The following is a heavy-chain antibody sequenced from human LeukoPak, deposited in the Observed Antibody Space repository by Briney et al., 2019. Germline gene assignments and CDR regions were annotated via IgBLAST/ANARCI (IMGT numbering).Heavy chain of an antibody. CDR2: IYHSGTT. D-gene: IGHD4-17*01. Sequence: SETLSLTCTVSGGSISSYYWSWLRQPPGKGLECIGYIYHSGTTNYNPSLKSRVTISVDTSNNHFSLKLSSVTAADTAIYYCARQRDYADYLDAFDVWGQGTMVTVSS. V-gene: IGHV4-59*08. J-gene: IGHJ3*01. CDR1: GGSISSYY. CDR3: ARQRDYADYLDAFDV.